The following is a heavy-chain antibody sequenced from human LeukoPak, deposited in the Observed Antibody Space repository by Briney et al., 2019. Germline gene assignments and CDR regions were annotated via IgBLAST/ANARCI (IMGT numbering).Heavy chain of an antibody. J-gene: IGHJ6*02. D-gene: IGHD2-15*01. Sequence: GGSLRLSCAASKFTFGSFWMNWVRLVPGKGLLWVSRINPDASDTEYADSVKGRFTVSRDNARNTLYLEMRSLSVQDSGLYYCARVRNGYSSGLDVWGPGTWVTVPS. CDR2: INPDASDT. CDR1: KFTFGSFW. V-gene: IGHV3-74*01. CDR3: ARVRNGYSSGLDV.